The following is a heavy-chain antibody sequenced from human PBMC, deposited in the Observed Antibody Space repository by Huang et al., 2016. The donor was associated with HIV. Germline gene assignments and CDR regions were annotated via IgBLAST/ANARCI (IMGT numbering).Heavy chain of an antibody. CDR3: ARGRYRLHP. Sequence: QVQLVESGGGLVKPEGSLRLSCAASGFTFSDYYMAWIRQAPGKGLEWISYISNNGDTIYDADSVRDRFTISRDNAKKSLSLQINSLRADDTAVYYCARGRYRLHPWGQGALVVVSS. J-gene: IGHJ5*02. V-gene: IGHV3-11*01. CDR1: GFTFSDYY. CDR2: ISNNGDTI. D-gene: IGHD2-15*01.